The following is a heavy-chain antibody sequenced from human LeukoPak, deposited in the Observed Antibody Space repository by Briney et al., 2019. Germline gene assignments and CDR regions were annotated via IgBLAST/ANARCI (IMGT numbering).Heavy chain of an antibody. V-gene: IGHV1-18*04. CDR1: GYTFTSYG. Sequence: ASVKVPCKASGYTFTSYGISWVRQAPGQGLEWMGWISAYNGNTNYAQKLQGRVTMTTDTSTSTAYMELRSLRSDDTAVYYCARDGVVPAAMSDYYYYYMDVWGKGTTVTVSS. J-gene: IGHJ6*03. CDR2: ISAYNGNT. D-gene: IGHD2-2*01. CDR3: ARDGVVPAAMSDYYYYYMDV.